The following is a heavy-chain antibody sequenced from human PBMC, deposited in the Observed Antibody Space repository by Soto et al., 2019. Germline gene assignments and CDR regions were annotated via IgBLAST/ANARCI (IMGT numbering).Heavy chain of an antibody. CDR2: IRGEDYGGTT. Sequence: EVQVVESGGAWVQPGRSLRLSCSTSGFTFGAYTMTWFRQAPGKGLEWVAFIRGEDYGGTTEYAASVKGRFTVSRDNSKGVAYLEMNNLKSDDTAVYYCTRVVAAAGDHRGRGTLVTVSS. CDR3: TRVVAAAGDH. CDR1: GFTFGAYT. J-gene: IGHJ4*02. D-gene: IGHD6-13*01. V-gene: IGHV3-49*03.